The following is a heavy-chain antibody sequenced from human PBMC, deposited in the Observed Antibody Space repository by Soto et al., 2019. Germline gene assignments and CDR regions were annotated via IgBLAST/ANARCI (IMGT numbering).Heavy chain of an antibody. CDR3: ARAPKVSGSAQTRPDF. J-gene: IGHJ4*02. CDR2: ISPSGTT. Sequence: SETLSLTCSLYRGSLSGYYWSWIRQPPGKGLEWIGEISPSGTTNYSPSLKSRVSISVDTSKNQFSLNLTSLTAADTAVYYCARAPKVSGSAQTRPDFWGQGSLVTVSS. D-gene: IGHD6-6*01. CDR1: RGSLSGYY. V-gene: IGHV4-34*01.